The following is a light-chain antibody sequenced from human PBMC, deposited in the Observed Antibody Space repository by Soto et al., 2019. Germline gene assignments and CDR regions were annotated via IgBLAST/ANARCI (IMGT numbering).Light chain of an antibody. J-gene: IGKJ4*01. V-gene: IGKV2-28*01. CDR1: QSLLHSNGYNY. CDR3: MQALQSPT. Sequence: DIVMTQSPLSLPVSPGESASISCRSSQSLLHSNGYNYLDWYLQKPGQSPQLLIYLGSNRASGVPDRFSGSGSGTDFTLRISRVEADDVGVYYCMQALQSPTFGGGTKVEIK. CDR2: LGS.